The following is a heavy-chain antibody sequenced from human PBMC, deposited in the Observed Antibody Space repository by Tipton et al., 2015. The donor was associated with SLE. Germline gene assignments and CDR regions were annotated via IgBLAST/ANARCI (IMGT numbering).Heavy chain of an antibody. CDR1: DGSISDYY. CDR3: ARVAPTEVFDY. CDR2: IYASGST. J-gene: IGHJ4*02. Sequence: TLSLTCTVSDGSISDYYWTWIRQPAGEGLEWIGRIYASGSTNYNPSLRSRAAMSVDTSKSHFSLKLTSVTAADSAVYYCARVAPTEVFDYWGQGTLVTVSS. D-gene: IGHD1-1*01. V-gene: IGHV4-4*07.